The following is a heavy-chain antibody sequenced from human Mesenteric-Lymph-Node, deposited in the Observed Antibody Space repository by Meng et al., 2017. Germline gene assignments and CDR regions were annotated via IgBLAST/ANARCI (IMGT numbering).Heavy chain of an antibody. CDR2: IYYSGST. CDR3: ARSRSIAAFDY. CDR1: GGSISSYY. J-gene: IGHJ4*02. Sequence: GSLRLSCTVSGGSISSYYWGWIRQPPGKGLEWIGSIYYSGSTYYNPSLKSRVTISVDTSKNQFSLKLSSVTAADTAVYYCARSRSIAAFDYWGQGTLVTVSS. D-gene: IGHD6-6*01. V-gene: IGHV4-39*07.